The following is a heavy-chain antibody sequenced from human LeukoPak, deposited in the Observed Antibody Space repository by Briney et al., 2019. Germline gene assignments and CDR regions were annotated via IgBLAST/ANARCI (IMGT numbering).Heavy chain of an antibody. D-gene: IGHD6-19*01. CDR3: ARVISSGWPYYYYYYMDV. Sequence: PGGSLRLSCAASGFTVSSNYMSWVRQAPGKGLEWVSVIYSGGSTYYADSVKGRFTISRDNAKNSLYLQMNSLRAEDTALYYCARVISSGWPYYYYYYMDVWGKGTTVTVSS. J-gene: IGHJ6*03. CDR2: IYSGGST. CDR1: GFTVSSNY. V-gene: IGHV3-53*01.